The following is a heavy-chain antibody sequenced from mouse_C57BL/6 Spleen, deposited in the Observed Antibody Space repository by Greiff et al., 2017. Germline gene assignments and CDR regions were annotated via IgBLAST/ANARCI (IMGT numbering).Heavy chain of an antibody. CDR1: GFSLTSYG. D-gene: IGHD2-10*02. Sequence: VQLQQSGPGLVAPSQSLSITCTVSGFSLTSYGVSWVRQPPGKGLEWLGVIWGDGSTNYHSALISRLSISKDNSKSQVFLKLNSLQTDDTATYYCAKPGYGNYEVGFAYWGQGTLVTVSA. V-gene: IGHV2-3*01. CDR3: AKPGYGNYEVGFAY. CDR2: IWGDGST. J-gene: IGHJ3*01.